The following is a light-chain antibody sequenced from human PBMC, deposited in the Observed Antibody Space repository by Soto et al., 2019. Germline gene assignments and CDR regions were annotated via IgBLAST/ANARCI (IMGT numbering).Light chain of an antibody. CDR3: SSHNPIGTLQI. V-gene: IGLV2-14*01. J-gene: IGLJ1*01. CDR2: EVN. Sequence: QSALTQPASVSGSPGQSITISCTGTSSDVGGYNYVSWYQQHPGKVPKLIIYEVNNRPSGVSYRFSGSKSGNTASLTISGLQAEDEADYYCSSHNPIGTLQIFGPGTKLTVL. CDR1: SSDVGGYNY.